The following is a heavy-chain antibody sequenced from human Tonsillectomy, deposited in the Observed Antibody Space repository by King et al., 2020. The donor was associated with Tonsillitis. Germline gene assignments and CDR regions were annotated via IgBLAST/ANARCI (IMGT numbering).Heavy chain of an antibody. V-gene: IGHV3-30*04. D-gene: IGHD2-15*01. CDR2: ISRDGSSE. Sequence: VQLVESGGGVVQPGKSLRLSCAASGFAFSNFSMHWVRQAPGKGLEWVAVISRDGSSEYYADSVKGRFTISRDNSKNTLYLQMTTLTSADAAVYYCASNIIVAGDTNFDYWGQGTLVTVSS. CDR1: GFAFSNFS. J-gene: IGHJ4*02. CDR3: ASNIIVAGDTNFDY.